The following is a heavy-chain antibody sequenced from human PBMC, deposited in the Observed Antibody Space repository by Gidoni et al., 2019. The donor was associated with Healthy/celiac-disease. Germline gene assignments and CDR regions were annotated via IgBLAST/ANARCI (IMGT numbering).Heavy chain of an antibody. J-gene: IGHJ5*02. CDR2: IYYSGST. CDR1: GVSISSYY. Sequence: VQLQESGPGLVKPSETLSLTCTVSGVSISSYYWSWIRQPPGKGLEWIGYIYYSGSTNYNPSLKSRVTISVDTSKNQFSLKLSSVTAADTAVYYCARDVTTAYNWFDPWGQGTLVTVSS. CDR3: ARDVTTAYNWFDP. V-gene: IGHV4-59*01. D-gene: IGHD4-4*01.